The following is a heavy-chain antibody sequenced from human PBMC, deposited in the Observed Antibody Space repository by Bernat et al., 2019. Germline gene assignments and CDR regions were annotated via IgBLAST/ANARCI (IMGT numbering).Heavy chain of an antibody. Sequence: QITLKESGPTLVKPTQTLTLTCTFSGFSLSTSGVGVGWIRQPPGKALEWLALIYWDDDQRYSPSLKNRLTITKDPSKNQVVLTMTTMDPVDTATYYCAPNGRYYSSFPFDYWGQGTLVTVSS. CDR2: IYWDDDQ. CDR3: APNGRYYSSFPFDY. V-gene: IGHV2-5*02. D-gene: IGHD6-6*01. CDR1: GFSLSTSGVG. J-gene: IGHJ4*02.